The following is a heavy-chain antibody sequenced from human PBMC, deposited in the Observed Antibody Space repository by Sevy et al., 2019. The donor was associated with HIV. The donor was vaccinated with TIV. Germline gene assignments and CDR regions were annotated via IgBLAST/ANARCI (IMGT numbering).Heavy chain of an antibody. J-gene: IGHJ4*02. D-gene: IGHD5-12*01. CDR3: ARSEMATILSY. Sequence: GGSLRLSCAASGFTVSSNYMSWVRQAPGKGLEWVSVIYSGGSTYYADSVKGRFTISRENSKNTLYLQMNSLRAEDTAVYYCARSEMATILSYWGQGTLVTVSS. CDR1: GFTVSSNY. CDR2: IYSGGST. V-gene: IGHV3-53*01.